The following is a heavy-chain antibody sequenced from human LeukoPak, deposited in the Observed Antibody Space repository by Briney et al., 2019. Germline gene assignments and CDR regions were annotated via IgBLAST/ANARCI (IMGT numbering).Heavy chain of an antibody. Sequence: ASVKVSCKASGGTFSSYAISWVRQAPGQGLEWVGWISTYNGNTNYAQRLQDRVTMTTDTSTSTAYMELRSLRSDDTAVYYCARGSGYSGYGGINDAFDIWGQGTMVTVSS. J-gene: IGHJ3*02. V-gene: IGHV1-18*01. CDR2: ISTYNGNT. CDR3: ARGSGYSGYGGINDAFDI. D-gene: IGHD5-12*01. CDR1: GGTFSSYA.